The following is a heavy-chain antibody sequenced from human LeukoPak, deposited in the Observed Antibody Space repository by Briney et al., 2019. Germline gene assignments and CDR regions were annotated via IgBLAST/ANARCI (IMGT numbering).Heavy chain of an antibody. D-gene: IGHD3-10*01. CDR1: GYSFTAFY. V-gene: IGHV1-2*02. CDR2: IHPRRGDT. Sequence: ASVKVSCKTSGYSFTAFYLLWVRQAPGQGLEWMGWIHPRRGDTNYAQKFQGRVTMTRDTSISTAYLDLSSLPSDDTAVYYCARDGDYGTGSYYRGCIESWGQGTPGTVSP. CDR3: ARDGDYGTGSYYRGCIES. J-gene: IGHJ4*02.